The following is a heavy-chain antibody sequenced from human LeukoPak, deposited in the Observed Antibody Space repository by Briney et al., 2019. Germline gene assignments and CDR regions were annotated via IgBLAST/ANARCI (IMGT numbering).Heavy chain of an antibody. CDR1: GFTFSSYG. CDR3: AKVPVPSIAAAGTQAFDI. V-gene: IGHV3-30*02. D-gene: IGHD6-13*01. J-gene: IGHJ3*02. CDR2: IRYDGSNK. Sequence: GGSLRLSCAASGFTFSSYGMHWVRQAPGKGLEWVAFIRYDGSNKYYADSVKGRFTISRDNSKNTLYLQMNSLRAEDTAVYYCAKVPVPSIAAAGTQAFDIWGQGTMVTVSS.